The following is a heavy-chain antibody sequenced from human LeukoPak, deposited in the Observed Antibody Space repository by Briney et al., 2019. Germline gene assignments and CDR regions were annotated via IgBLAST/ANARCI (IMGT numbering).Heavy chain of an antibody. CDR3: ARDRIRGQRGYGMDV. D-gene: IGHD3-10*01. V-gene: IGHV3-66*02. J-gene: IGHJ6*02. CDR1: GFTVSSNY. Sequence: GGCLRPACPPSGFTVSSNYMSCVRQAPGNWLEWVSVIYSGGSTYYADSVKARFTIPRDNPKNTLYPQMNSLRAEDTAVYYCARDRIRGQRGYGMDVWGQGTTVTVSS. CDR2: IYSGGST.